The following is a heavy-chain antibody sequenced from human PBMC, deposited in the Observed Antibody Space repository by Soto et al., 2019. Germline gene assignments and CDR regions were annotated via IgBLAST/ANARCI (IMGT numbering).Heavy chain of an antibody. D-gene: IGHD7-27*01. CDR2: IYWDDDK. Sequence: QITLKESGPTLVKPTQTLTLTCTFSGFSLSTSGVGVGWIRQPPGKALEWLALIYWDDDKRYSPSLKSRLTTTEDTSKNPVVLTLTNMDPVDTATYSCAHSLIPNWGSRGAFDYWGQGTLVTVSS. CDR1: GFSLSTSGVG. J-gene: IGHJ4*02. V-gene: IGHV2-5*02. CDR3: AHSLIPNWGSRGAFDY.